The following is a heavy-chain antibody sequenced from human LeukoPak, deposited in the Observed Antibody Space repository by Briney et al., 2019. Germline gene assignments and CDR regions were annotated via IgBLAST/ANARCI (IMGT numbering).Heavy chain of an antibody. CDR1: GFTFSSYW. V-gene: IGHV3-7*03. D-gene: IGHD3-10*01. J-gene: IGHJ4*02. CDR3: ARLDYYGSGSYQVDY. Sequence: PGGSLRLSCAASGFTFSSYWMSWVRQAPGEGLEWVANIKQDGSEKYYVDSVKGRFTISRDNAKNSLYLQMNSLRAEDTAVYYCARLDYYGSGSYQVDYWGQGTLVTVSS. CDR2: IKQDGSEK.